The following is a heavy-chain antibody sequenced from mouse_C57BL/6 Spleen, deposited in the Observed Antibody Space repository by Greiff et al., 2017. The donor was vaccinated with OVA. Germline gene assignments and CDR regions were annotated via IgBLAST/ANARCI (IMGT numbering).Heavy chain of an antibody. J-gene: IGHJ2*01. V-gene: IGHV5-12*01. Sequence: EVQRVESGGGLVQPGGSLKLSCAASGFTFSDYYMYWVRQTPEKRLEWVAYISNGGGSTYYPDTVKGRFTISRDNAKNTLYLQMSRLKSEDTAMYYCARHGGSYYFDYWGQGTTLTVSS. D-gene: IGHD1-1*01. CDR1: GFTFSDYY. CDR3: ARHGGSYYFDY. CDR2: ISNGGGST.